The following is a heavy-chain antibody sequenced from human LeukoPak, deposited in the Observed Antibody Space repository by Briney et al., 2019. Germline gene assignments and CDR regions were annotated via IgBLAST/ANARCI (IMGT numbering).Heavy chain of an antibody. V-gene: IGHV1-46*01. D-gene: IGHD6-13*01. CDR2: INPSGGST. CDR1: GYTFTSYY. Sequence: ASVKVSCKASGYTFTSYYMHWVRQAPGQGLEWMGIINPSGGSTSYAQKFQGRVTMTRDTSTSTVYMELSSLRSEDTAVYYCARFPPDSSSWFYDAFDIWGQGTMVTVSS. CDR3: ARFPPDSSSWFYDAFDI. J-gene: IGHJ3*02.